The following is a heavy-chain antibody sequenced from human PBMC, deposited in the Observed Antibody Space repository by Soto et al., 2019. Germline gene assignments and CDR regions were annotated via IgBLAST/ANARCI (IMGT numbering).Heavy chain of an antibody. CDR1: GFTFRSFT. CDR3: TRDASRDSSARGWFDP. CDR2: ISSNSAYI. D-gene: IGHD6-13*01. V-gene: IGHV3-21*01. Sequence: GGSLRLSCAASGFTFRSFTMNWVRQAPGKGLEWVSTISSNSAYIYYTDALRGRFTISRDNAKNSLHLQMNSLRAEDTAVYYYTRDASRDSSARGWFDPWGPGTLVTVSS. J-gene: IGHJ5*02.